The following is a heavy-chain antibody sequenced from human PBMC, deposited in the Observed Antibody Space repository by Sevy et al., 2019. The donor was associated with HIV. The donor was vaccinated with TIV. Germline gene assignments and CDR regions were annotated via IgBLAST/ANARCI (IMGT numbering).Heavy chain of an antibody. CDR2: ISWDGGST. CDR1: GFTFDDYT. Sequence: GGSLRLSCAASGFTFDDYTMHWVRQAPGKGLEWVSLISWDGGSTYYADSVKGRFTISRDNSKNSLYLQMNSLRTEDTAVYYCAKGVGATQRYEHFDYWGQGTLVTVSS. D-gene: IGHD1-26*01. J-gene: IGHJ4*02. CDR3: AKGVGATQRYEHFDY. V-gene: IGHV3-43*01.